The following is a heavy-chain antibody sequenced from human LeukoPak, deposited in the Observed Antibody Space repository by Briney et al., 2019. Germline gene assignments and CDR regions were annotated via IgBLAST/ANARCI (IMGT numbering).Heavy chain of an antibody. J-gene: IGHJ4*02. CDR3: AKDGTYGSGSYYNDFDY. D-gene: IGHD3-10*01. CDR2: ISYDGSNK. V-gene: IGHV3-30-3*01. Sequence: GGSLRLSCAASGFTFSSYAMHWVRQAPGKGLEWVAVISYDGSNKYYADSVKGRFTISRDNSKNTLYLQMNSLRAEDTAVYYCAKDGTYGSGSYYNDFDYWGQGTLVTVSS. CDR1: GFTFSSYA.